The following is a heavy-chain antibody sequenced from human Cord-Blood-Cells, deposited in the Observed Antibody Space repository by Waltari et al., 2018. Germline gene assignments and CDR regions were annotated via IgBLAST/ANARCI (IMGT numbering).Heavy chain of an antibody. CDR1: GGSISSSSYY. V-gene: IGHV4-39*01. D-gene: IGHD2-2*02. J-gene: IGHJ5*02. CDR2: LYYSGST. CDR3: ARGVVPAAIYSWFDP. Sequence: QLQLQESGPGLVKPSETLSLTCTVSGGSISSSSYYWGWIRQPPGKGLEGIVSLYYSGSTYYNPSLKSRVTISVDTSKSQFSLMLSSVTAADTAVYYCARGVVPAAIYSWFDPWGQGTLVTVSS.